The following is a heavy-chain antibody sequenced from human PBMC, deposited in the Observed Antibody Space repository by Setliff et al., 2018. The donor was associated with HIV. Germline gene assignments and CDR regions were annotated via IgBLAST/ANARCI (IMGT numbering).Heavy chain of an antibody. Sequence: SETLSLTCTVSGGSIYSSSYYWGWIRQTPGKGLEWIGSLHYGGSTYYNPSLKSRVTISVDTSKNQFSLKLSSVTAADTAVYYCARATFEQLGNFDYWGQGTLVTVSS. J-gene: IGHJ4*02. CDR1: GGSIYSSSYY. CDR3: ARATFEQLGNFDY. CDR2: LHYGGST. D-gene: IGHD6-6*01. V-gene: IGHV4-39*07.